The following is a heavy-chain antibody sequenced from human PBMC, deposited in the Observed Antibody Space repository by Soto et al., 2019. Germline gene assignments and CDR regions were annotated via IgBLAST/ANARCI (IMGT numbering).Heavy chain of an antibody. Sequence: EVRLLESGGGLVQPGGSLRLSCAGSGFTFSNFAMSWVRQAPGKGLEWVSAMSASGSTTFYADSVRGRFTMSRVNSKNTRYLQVNRLGADDTAIYCSAMPLWCSYAPPGGDSWGQGPLLTV. CDR2: MSASGSTT. CDR1: GFTFSNFA. J-gene: IGHJ4*02. CDR3: AMPLWCSYAPPGGDS. D-gene: IGHD2-21*01. V-gene: IGHV3-23*01.